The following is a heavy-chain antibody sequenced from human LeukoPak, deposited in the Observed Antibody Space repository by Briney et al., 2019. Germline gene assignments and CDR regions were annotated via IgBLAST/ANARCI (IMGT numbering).Heavy chain of an antibody. J-gene: IGHJ5*02. CDR3: ARHQAFYYDSSGSPDWFDP. CDR2: IYYSGST. V-gene: IGHV4-39*01. Sequence: YYMSWIRQAPGKGLEWIGSIYYSGSTYYNPSLKSRVTISVDTSKNQFSLKLSSVTAADTAVYYCARHQAFYYDSSGSPDWFDPWGQGTLVTVSS. CDR1: YY. D-gene: IGHD3-22*01.